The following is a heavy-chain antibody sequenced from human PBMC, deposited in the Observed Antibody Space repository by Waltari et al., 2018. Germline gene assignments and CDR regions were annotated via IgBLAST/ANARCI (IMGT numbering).Heavy chain of an antibody. D-gene: IGHD6-19*01. J-gene: IGHJ4*02. CDR3: ASSGSSGWYRAFDY. Sequence: QVQLVQSGAEVKKPGASVKVSCKASGYTFTGYYMHWVRQAPGQGLEWMGWINPSSGGTNYAQKFQGRVTMTRDTSISTAYMELSRLRSDDTAVYYCASSGSSGWYRAFDYWGQGTLVTVSS. V-gene: IGHV1-2*02. CDR1: GYTFTGYY. CDR2: INPSSGGT.